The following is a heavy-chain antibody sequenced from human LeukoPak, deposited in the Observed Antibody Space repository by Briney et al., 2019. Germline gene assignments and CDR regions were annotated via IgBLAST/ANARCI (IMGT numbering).Heavy chain of an antibody. CDR2: ISAYNGNT. J-gene: IGHJ4*02. CDR1: GYTFTSYG. V-gene: IGHV1-18*01. CDR3: ARDEFDDYVWGSYRYDY. D-gene: IGHD3-16*02. Sequence: ASVKVSCKASGYTFTSYGISWVRQAPGQGLEWMGWISAYNGNTNYAQKLQGRVTMTTDTSTSTAYMELRSLRSDDTAVYYCARDEFDDYVWGSYRYDYWGQGTLVTVSS.